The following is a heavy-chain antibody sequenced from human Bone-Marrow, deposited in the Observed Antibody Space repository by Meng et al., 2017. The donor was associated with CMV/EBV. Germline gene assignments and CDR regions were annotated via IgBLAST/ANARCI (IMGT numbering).Heavy chain of an antibody. D-gene: IGHD2-2*01. V-gene: IGHV3-30*04. CDR3: ARDPSRYCSSTSCYRFYFDY. Sequence: GESLKISCAASGFTFSSYAMHWVRQAPGKGLEWVAVISYDGSNKYYADSVKGRFTIFRDNSKNTLYLQMNSLRAEDTAVYYCARDPSRYCSSTSCYRFYFDYWGQGTLVTVSS. CDR1: GFTFSSYA. J-gene: IGHJ4*02. CDR2: ISYDGSNK.